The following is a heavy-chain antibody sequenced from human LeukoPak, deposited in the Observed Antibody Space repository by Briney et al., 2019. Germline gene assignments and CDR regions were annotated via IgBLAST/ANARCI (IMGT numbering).Heavy chain of an antibody. J-gene: IGHJ6*03. Sequence: GGSLRFSCAASGFTFSDYYMSWIRQAPGKGLEWVSYISSSGSTIYYADSVKGRFTISRDNDKNSLYLQMNSLRAEDTAVYYCATRDYCSSTSCFPYYYYYYMDVWGKGTTVTVSS. CDR2: ISSSGSTI. D-gene: IGHD2-2*01. V-gene: IGHV3-11*01. CDR1: GFTFSDYY. CDR3: ATRDYCSSTSCFPYYYYYYMDV.